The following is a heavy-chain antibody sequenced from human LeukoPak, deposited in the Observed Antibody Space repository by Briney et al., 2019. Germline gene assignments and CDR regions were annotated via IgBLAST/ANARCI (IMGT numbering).Heavy chain of an antibody. CDR2: IYYSGST. CDR3: ARGRFRGYFDY. Sequence: SETLSLTCTVSGGSISSYYWSWIRQPPGQGLEWIANIYYSGSTNYNPSLKSRVTISVDTSKNQFSLKLSSVTAADTAVYYCARGRFRGYFDYWGQGTLVTVSS. V-gene: IGHV4-59*01. CDR1: GGSISSYY. D-gene: IGHD6-13*01. J-gene: IGHJ4*02.